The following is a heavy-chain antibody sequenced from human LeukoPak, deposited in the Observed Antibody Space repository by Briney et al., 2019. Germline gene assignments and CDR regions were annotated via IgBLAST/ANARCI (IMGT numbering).Heavy chain of an antibody. V-gene: IGHV3-9*01. D-gene: IGHD6-13*01. CDR2: IGWNSGGI. J-gene: IGHJ4*02. Sequence: GGSLRLSCAASGFTFDDYAMHWVRQAPGKGLEWVSGIGWNSGGIVYADSVKGRFTISRDNDKKSLYLQMNSLGAEDTALYYCVKVTAAGFVDHWGQGTLVTVSS. CDR3: VKVTAAGFVDH. CDR1: GFTFDDYA.